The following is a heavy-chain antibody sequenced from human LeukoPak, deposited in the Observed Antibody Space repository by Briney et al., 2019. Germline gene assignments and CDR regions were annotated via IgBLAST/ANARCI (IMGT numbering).Heavy chain of an antibody. CDR1: GGSISSSNW. CDR3: ARELGAGVDI. V-gene: IGHV4-4*02. D-gene: IGHD1-26*01. Sequence: PSETLSLTCTVSGGSISSSNWWSWVRQPPGKGLEWIGEIYHSGSTNYNPSLKSRVTISVDTSKNQFSLKLNSVTAADTAVYYCARELGAGVDIWGQGTMVTVSS. CDR2: IYHSGST. J-gene: IGHJ3*02.